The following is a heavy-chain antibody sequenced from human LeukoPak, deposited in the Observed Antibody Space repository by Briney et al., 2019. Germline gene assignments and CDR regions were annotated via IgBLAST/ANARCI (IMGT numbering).Heavy chain of an antibody. CDR1: GGTFSSYA. V-gene: IGHV1-69*13. Sequence: SVTVSCKASGGTFSSYAISWVRQAPGQGLEWMGGIIPIFGTANYAQKFQGRVTITADESTSTAYMELTSLRSEDTAVYYCARDCSGGSCYWADWFDPWGQGTLVTVSS. CDR2: IIPIFGTA. CDR3: ARDCSGGSCYWADWFDP. J-gene: IGHJ5*02. D-gene: IGHD2-15*01.